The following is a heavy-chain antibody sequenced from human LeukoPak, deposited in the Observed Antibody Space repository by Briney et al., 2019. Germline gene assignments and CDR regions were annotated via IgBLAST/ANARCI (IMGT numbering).Heavy chain of an antibody. Sequence: PGGSLRLSCAASGCTFSSYGMHWVRQAPGKGLEWVAVISYDGSNKYYADSVKGRFTISRDNSKNTLYLQMNSLRAEDTAVYYCALLGDYFDYWGQGTLVTVSS. V-gene: IGHV3-30*03. D-gene: IGHD3-16*01. CDR2: ISYDGSNK. CDR1: GCTFSSYG. CDR3: ALLGDYFDY. J-gene: IGHJ4*02.